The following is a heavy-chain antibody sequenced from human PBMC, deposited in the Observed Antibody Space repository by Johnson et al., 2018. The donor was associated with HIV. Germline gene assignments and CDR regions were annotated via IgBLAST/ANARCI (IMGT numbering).Heavy chain of an antibody. CDR3: ASAGFWAVGDSSGYHDAFEI. J-gene: IGHJ3*02. CDR2: IKRDGSER. V-gene: IGHV3-7*01. D-gene: IGHD3-22*01. Sequence: VQLVESGGGVVQPGRSLRLSCAASGFTFSSYGMHWVRQAPGKGLEWVANIKRDGSERNYVDSVKGRFTISRDDAKNSVHLHPNSLRAGDTAVYYCASAGFWAVGDSSGYHDAFEIWGQGTMVTVSS. CDR1: GFTFSSYG.